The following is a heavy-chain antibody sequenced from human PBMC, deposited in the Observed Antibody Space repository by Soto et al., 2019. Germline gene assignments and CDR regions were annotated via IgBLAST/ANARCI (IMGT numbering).Heavy chain of an antibody. V-gene: IGHV4-59*11. CDR2: IFYSGSTTY. J-gene: IGHJ4*02. CDR3: ARFRAPAQQLPFDY. D-gene: IGHD6-13*01. CDR1: GGSISGHY. Sequence: QVQLQESGPGLVKPSDTLSLTCTVSGGSISGHYWIWIRQPPGEGMEWIGYIFYSGSTTYNNNPSLKSRVTMSVDTSKNQFSLRLSSVTAADTAVYYCARFRAPAQQLPFDYWGQGTLVTVSS.